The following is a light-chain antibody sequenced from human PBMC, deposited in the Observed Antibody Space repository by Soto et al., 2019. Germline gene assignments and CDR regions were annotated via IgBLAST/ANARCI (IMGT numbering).Light chain of an antibody. CDR1: SSDVGSYNL. V-gene: IGLV2-23*03. CDR2: EGS. CDR3: CSYAGSSTFEV. Sequence: QSALTQPASVSGSPGQSITISCTGTSSDVGSYNLVSWYQQHPGKAPKLMIYEGSKRPAGVSNPFSGSKSGNTASLTISGLQAEDEADYYCCSYAGSSTFEVFGGGTKVTVL. J-gene: IGLJ2*01.